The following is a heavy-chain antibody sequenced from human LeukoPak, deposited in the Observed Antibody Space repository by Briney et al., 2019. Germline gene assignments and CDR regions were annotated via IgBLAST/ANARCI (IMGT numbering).Heavy chain of an antibody. CDR3: ASASGYYDFWSGYYGDAFDI. CDR2: INHSGST. V-gene: IGHV4-34*01. CDR1: GGSFSGYY. Sequence: SETLSLTCAVYGGSFSGYYWSWIRQPPGKGLEWIGEINHSGSTNYNPSLKSRVTISVDTSKNQFSLKLSSVTAADTAVYYCASASGYYDFWSGYYGDAFDIWGQGTLVTVSS. D-gene: IGHD3-3*01. J-gene: IGHJ3*02.